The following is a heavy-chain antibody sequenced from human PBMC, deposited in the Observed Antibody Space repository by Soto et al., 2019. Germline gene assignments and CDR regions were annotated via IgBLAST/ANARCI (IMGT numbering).Heavy chain of an antibody. J-gene: IGHJ6*02. V-gene: IGHV4-30-2*05. D-gene: IGHD2-2*01. CDR2: IYHSGST. CDR1: GGSISSGGYS. Sequence: NPSETLSLTCAVSGGSISSGGYSWSWIRQPPGKGLEWIGYIYHSGSTSYNASLKSRISISVDTSNNQFSLKLNSLTAADTAVYFSGTMPIVVEPAPMDVWGPGTSVTVSS. CDR3: GTMPIVVEPAPMDV.